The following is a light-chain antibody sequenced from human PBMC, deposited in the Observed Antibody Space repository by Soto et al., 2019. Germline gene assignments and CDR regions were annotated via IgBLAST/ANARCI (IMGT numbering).Light chain of an antibody. CDR3: CSYTSSSTLVL. CDR1: SSDIGAYKY. Sequence: QSVLTQPASVSGSHGQSITISCTGASSDIGAYKYVSWYQQHPGKAPKLMIYEVSNRPSGVSNRFSGSKSGNTASLTISGLQAEDEADYYCCSYTSSSTLVLFGGGTKLTVL. CDR2: EVS. J-gene: IGLJ2*01. V-gene: IGLV2-14*01.